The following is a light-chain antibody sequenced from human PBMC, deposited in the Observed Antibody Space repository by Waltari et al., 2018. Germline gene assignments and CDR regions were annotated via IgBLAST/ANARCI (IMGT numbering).Light chain of an antibody. Sequence: DIVMTQTPLSLPVTPGEPASISCRSSQSLLHRNGNTYLHWYLQNPGPSPRPLFYKATNRETGVPDRFSGSGSGTDFTLKISRVEPEDVGVYYCMQSTKDPFTFGPGTKLDIK. J-gene: IGKJ3*01. V-gene: IGKV2D-29*02. CDR3: MQSTKDPFT. CDR1: QSLLHRNGNTY. CDR2: KAT.